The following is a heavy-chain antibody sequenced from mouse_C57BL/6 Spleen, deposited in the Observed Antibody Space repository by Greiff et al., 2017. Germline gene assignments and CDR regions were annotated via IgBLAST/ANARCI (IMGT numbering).Heavy chain of an antibody. CDR2: IYPGDGDT. CDR3: ARATTVVAHFDY. CDR1: GYAFSSYW. D-gene: IGHD1-1*01. Sequence: VQLQQSGAELVKPGASVKISCKASGYAFSSYWMNWVKQRPGKGLEWIGQIYPGDGDTNYNGKFKGKATLTADKSSSTAYMQLSSLTSEDSAVXFCARATTVVAHFDYWGQGTTLTVSS. V-gene: IGHV1-80*01. J-gene: IGHJ2*01.